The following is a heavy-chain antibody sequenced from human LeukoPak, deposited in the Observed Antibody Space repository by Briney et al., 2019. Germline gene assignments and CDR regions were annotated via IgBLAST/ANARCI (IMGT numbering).Heavy chain of an antibody. V-gene: IGHV3-7*03. CDR2: IKQDGSEK. CDR1: GFTFSSYW. D-gene: IGHD3-10*01. Sequence: QPGGSLRLSCAASGFTFSSYWMSWVRQAPGKGLEWVANIKQDGSEKYYVDSVKGRFTISRDNAKNSLYLQMNSLRAEDTAVYYCANGMIRGVSGYWGQGTLVTVSS. CDR3: ANGMIRGVSGY. J-gene: IGHJ4*02.